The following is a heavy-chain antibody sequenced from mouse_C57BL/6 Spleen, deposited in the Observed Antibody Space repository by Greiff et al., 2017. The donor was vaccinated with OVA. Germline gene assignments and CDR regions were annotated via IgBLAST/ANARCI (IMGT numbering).Heavy chain of an antibody. CDR1: GYSFTGYY. D-gene: IGHD1-1*01. CDR3: ARVPYYGSSIYAMDY. V-gene: IGHV1-42*01. J-gene: IGHJ4*01. CDR2: INPSTGGT. Sequence: EVQLKESGPELVKPGASVKISCKASGYSFTGYYMNWVKQSPEKSLEWIGEINPSTGGTTYNQKFKAKATLTVDKSSSTAYMQLKSLTSEDSAVYYCARVPYYGSSIYAMDYWGQGTSVTVSS.